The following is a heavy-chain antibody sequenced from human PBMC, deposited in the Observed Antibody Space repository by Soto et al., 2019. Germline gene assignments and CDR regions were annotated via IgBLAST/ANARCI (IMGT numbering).Heavy chain of an antibody. CDR2: IWYDGSNK. CDR3: ARDYDYIWGTPNDAFDI. Sequence: GGSLRLSCAASGFTFSSYGMHWVRQAPGKGLEWVAVIWYDGSNKYYADSVKGRFTISRDNSKNTLYLQMNSLRAEDTAVYYCARDYDYIWGTPNDAFDIWGQGTMVTVSS. CDR1: GFTFSSYG. V-gene: IGHV3-33*01. D-gene: IGHD3-16*01. J-gene: IGHJ3*02.